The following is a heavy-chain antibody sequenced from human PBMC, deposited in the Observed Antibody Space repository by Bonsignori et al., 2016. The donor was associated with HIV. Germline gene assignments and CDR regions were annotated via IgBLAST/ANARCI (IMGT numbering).Heavy chain of an antibody. V-gene: IGHV1-46*01. J-gene: IGHJ5*02. Sequence: WVRQAPGQGLEWMGIINPHGGSTSYAQKFQGRVTMTRNTSISTAYMELSSLRSEDTAVYYCAREISVVAGPGGWFDPWGQGTLVTVSS. CDR3: AREISVVAGPGGWFDP. D-gene: IGHD6-19*01. CDR2: INPHGGST.